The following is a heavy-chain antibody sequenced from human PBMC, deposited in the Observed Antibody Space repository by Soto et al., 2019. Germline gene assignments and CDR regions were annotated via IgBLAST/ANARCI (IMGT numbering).Heavy chain of an antibody. V-gene: IGHV4-30-2*01. Sequence: QLQLQESGSGLVKPSQTLSLTCAVSGGSISSGGHSWSLIRQPPGKGLEWIGYSYHSGSTYYNPSLKSRVTISVDRSKNQFSLKLSSVTAADTAVYYCARGVMGWWYFDLWGRGTLVTVSS. CDR3: ARGVMGWWYFDL. J-gene: IGHJ2*01. D-gene: IGHD2-8*01. CDR2: SYHSGST. CDR1: GGSISSGGHS.